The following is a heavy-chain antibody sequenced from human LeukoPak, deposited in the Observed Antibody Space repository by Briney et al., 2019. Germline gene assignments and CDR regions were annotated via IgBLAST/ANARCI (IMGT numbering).Heavy chain of an antibody. CDR1: GYTFTSYG. CDR3: ARESYYYDSSGYGFDY. CDR2: ISAYNGNT. V-gene: IGHV1-18*01. Sequence: GASVKVSCKASGYTFTSYGISWVRQSPGQVLKWMGWISAYNGNTNYAQKLQGRVTMTTDTSTSTAYMELRSLRSDDTAVYYCARESYYYDSSGYGFDYWGQGTLVTVSS. J-gene: IGHJ4*02. D-gene: IGHD3-22*01.